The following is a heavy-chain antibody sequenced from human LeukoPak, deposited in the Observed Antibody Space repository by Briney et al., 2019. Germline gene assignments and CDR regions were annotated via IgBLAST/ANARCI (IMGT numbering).Heavy chain of an antibody. J-gene: IGHJ6*02. CDR3: AKNPAYYDFWSGYSYDYYYGMDV. Sequence: PGGSLRLSCAASGFTFSSYGMHWVRRAPGKGLEWVAVISYDGSNKYYADSVKGRFTISRDNSKNTLYLQMNSLRAEDTAVYYCAKNPAYYDFWSGYSYDYYYGMDVWGQGTTVTVSS. CDR2: ISYDGSNK. D-gene: IGHD3-3*01. V-gene: IGHV3-30*18. CDR1: GFTFSSYG.